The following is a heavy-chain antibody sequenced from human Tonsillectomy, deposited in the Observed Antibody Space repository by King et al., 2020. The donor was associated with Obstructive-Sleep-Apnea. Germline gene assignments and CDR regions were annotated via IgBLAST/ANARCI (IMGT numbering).Heavy chain of an antibody. V-gene: IGHV1-2*02. Sequence: QLVQSGAEVKKPGGSVKVSCTASGFSFTGYYIHWVRQTPGQGLEWMGWISPNGGGTDYAQKFQGRVTMTSDTSISTAYMELSSLTSDDTAVYYCARDAGFDYWGKGTLVTVSS. CDR3: ARDAGFDY. CDR1: GFSFTGYY. J-gene: IGHJ4*02. CDR2: ISPNGGGT.